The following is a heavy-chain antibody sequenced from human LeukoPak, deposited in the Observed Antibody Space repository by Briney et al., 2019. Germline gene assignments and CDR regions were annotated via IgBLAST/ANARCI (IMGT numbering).Heavy chain of an antibody. CDR1: GFTFSSYA. CDR3: AREGGPVDTAMVDWFDP. Sequence: GGSLRLSCAASGFTFSSYAMHWVRQAPGKGLEWVAVISYDGSNKYYADSVKGRFTISRDNSKNTLYLQMNSLRAEDTAVYFCAREGGPVDTAMVDWFDPWGQGTLVTVSS. J-gene: IGHJ5*02. CDR2: ISYDGSNK. D-gene: IGHD5-18*01. V-gene: IGHV3-30-3*01.